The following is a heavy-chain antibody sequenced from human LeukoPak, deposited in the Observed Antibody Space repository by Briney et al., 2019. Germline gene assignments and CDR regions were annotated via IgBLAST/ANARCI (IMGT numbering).Heavy chain of an antibody. J-gene: IGHJ4*02. CDR3: ATSRDYGDQYYFDY. CDR1: GGTFSSYA. V-gene: IGHV1-69*06. CDR2: IIPIFGTA. Sequence: SAKVSCKASGGTFSSYAISWVRQAPGQGLEWMGGIIPIFGTANYAQKFQGRVTITADKSTSTAYMELSSLRSEDTAVYYCATSRDYGDQYYFDYWGQGTLVTVSS. D-gene: IGHD4-17*01.